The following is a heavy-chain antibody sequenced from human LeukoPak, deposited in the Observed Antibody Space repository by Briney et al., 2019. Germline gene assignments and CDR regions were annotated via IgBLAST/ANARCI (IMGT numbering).Heavy chain of an antibody. D-gene: IGHD3-22*01. CDR3: ASDGSSGYYLYY. Sequence: GGSLRLSCAASGFTFSSYAMSWVRQAPGKGLEWVSSISGSGGSTYYADSVKGRFTISRDISKNTLYLQMNSLRAEDTAVYYCASDGSSGYYLYYWGQGTLVNVSS. J-gene: IGHJ4*02. CDR2: ISGSGGST. CDR1: GFTFSSYA. V-gene: IGHV3-23*01.